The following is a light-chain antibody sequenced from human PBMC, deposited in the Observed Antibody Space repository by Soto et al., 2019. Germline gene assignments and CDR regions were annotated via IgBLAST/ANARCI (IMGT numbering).Light chain of an antibody. CDR3: QQYGRSPPIT. J-gene: IGKJ5*01. Sequence: EIVLTQSPGTLSLSPGERATLSCRASHSVSSSYLAWYQQKPGQAPRLLIYGASSRATGIPDRFSGSGSGKDFTLTISRLEPEDFAVYYCQQYGRSPPITFGQGTRLEIK. CDR1: HSVSSSY. V-gene: IGKV3-20*01. CDR2: GAS.